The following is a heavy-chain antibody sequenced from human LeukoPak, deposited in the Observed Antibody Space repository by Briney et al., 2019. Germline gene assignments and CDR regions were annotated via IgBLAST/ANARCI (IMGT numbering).Heavy chain of an antibody. CDR3: ARNSFAELMLLGSAYGMDV. Sequence: AGGSLRLSCAASGFTFSSYWMSWVRQAPGKGLEWVANIKQDGSEKYYVDSVKGRFTISRDNAKNSLHLQINSLRVEDTAVYYCARNSFAELMLLGSAYGMDVWGQGTTVIVSS. CDR1: GFTFSSYW. CDR2: IKQDGSEK. D-gene: IGHD2-8*01. V-gene: IGHV3-7*01. J-gene: IGHJ6*02.